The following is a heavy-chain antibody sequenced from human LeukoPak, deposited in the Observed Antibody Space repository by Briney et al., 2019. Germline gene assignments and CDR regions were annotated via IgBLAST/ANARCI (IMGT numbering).Heavy chain of an antibody. CDR2: INSDGSST. V-gene: IGHV3-74*01. CDR1: GFTFSSYW. Sequence: PGGSLRLSCAASGFTFSSYWMHWVRQAPGKGLVWVSRINSDGSSTSYADSVKGRFTISRDNSKNTLYLQMNSLRAEDTAVYYCARAASPWIAAAGTDYWGQGTLVTVSS. D-gene: IGHD6-13*01. J-gene: IGHJ4*02. CDR3: ARAASPWIAAAGTDY.